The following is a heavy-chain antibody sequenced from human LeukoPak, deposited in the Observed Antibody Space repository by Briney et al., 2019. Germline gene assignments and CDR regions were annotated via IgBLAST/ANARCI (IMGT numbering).Heavy chain of an antibody. D-gene: IGHD1-26*01. CDR2: ISGSGSNT. CDR3: ARDLREHGVFDI. Sequence: GGSLRLSCAASGFTFSSYGMSWVRQAPGKGLEWVSAISGSGSNTYYAASVKGRFGISRDNSKNTVDLQMNSLRAEDTAVYYCARDLREHGVFDIWGQGTMVTVSS. V-gene: IGHV3-23*01. J-gene: IGHJ3*02. CDR1: GFTFSSYG.